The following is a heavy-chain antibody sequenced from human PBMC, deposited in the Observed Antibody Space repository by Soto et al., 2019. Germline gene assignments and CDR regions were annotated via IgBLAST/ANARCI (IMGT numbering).Heavy chain of an antibody. J-gene: IGHJ3*02. CDR1: GFTFSDYY. Sequence: QVQLVESGGGLVKPGGSLRLSCAASGFTFSDYYMSWIRQAPGKGLEWVSYISSSGSTIYYADYVKGRFTISRDNAKNSLYRQMYSLRAEDTAVYYCARDGDYGDSVPAFDIWGQGTMVTVSS. V-gene: IGHV3-11*01. CDR2: ISSSGSTI. D-gene: IGHD4-17*01. CDR3: ARDGDYGDSVPAFDI.